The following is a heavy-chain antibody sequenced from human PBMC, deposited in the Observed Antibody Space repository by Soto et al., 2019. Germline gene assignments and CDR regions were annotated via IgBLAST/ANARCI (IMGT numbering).Heavy chain of an antibody. D-gene: IGHD3-16*02. J-gene: IGHJ5*02. CDR1: GFAFSDHY. V-gene: IGHV3-11*06. Sequence: KPGGSLRLSCAASGFAFSDHYMSWTRQAPGKGLEWLSYITSSGVYTSYADSVKGRFTISRDNAKNSLYLQMNSLRADDTAVYYCASLVPHHLPPLCPWGRGTLVTVSS. CDR2: ITSSGVYT. CDR3: ASLVPHHLPPLCP.